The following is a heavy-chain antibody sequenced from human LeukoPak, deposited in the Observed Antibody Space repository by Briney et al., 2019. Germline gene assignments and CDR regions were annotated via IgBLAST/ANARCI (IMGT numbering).Heavy chain of an antibody. CDR1: GYTFTSYD. J-gene: IGHJ5*02. Sequence: SVKVSCKASGYTFTSYDINWGRQAPGQGLEWMGGIIPIFSTATYSQKFQGRVTITADKSTSTAYMELSSLRSEDTAVYYCARGGYVNWFDPWGQGTLVTVSS. CDR2: IIPIFSTA. D-gene: IGHD6-25*01. CDR3: ARGGYVNWFDP. V-gene: IGHV1-69*06.